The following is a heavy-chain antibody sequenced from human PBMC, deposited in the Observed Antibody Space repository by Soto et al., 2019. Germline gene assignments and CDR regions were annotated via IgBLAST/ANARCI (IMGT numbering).Heavy chain of an antibody. CDR1: GFTFSSYA. V-gene: IGHV3-23*01. D-gene: IGHD6-13*01. J-gene: IGHJ6*02. CDR2: ISGSGDRT. Sequence: EVQLLESGGGLVQPGGSLRLSCAASGFTFSSYAMSWVREAPGKGLEWVSVISGSGDRTYYADSVRGRFTISRDNSKNTLYLQMNSLRAEDTSVYDCAKDRVGAVAGPTKFYGLDVWGQGTTVTVSS. CDR3: AKDRVGAVAGPTKFYGLDV.